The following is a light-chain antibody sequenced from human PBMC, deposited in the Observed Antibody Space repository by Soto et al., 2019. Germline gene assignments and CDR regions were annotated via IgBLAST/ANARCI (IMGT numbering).Light chain of an antibody. V-gene: IGKV3-11*01. CDR1: QTISRY. Sequence: IVLTQSPVTLSLSPGESATLSCRASQTISRYLAWYQQRPGQAPRLLIYDTSNRAAGVSARFSGSGSGTDFTLTISSLEPEDFAVYYCQQRSGWSTFGQGTKLEI. J-gene: IGKJ2*01. CDR2: DTS. CDR3: QQRSGWST.